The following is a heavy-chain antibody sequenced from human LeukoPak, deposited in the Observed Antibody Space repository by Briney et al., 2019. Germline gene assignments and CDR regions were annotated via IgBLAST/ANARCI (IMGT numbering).Heavy chain of an antibody. CDR2: LTGSGGST. CDR1: GFTFSSYA. CDR3: AREYGSGSYYYDY. Sequence: PGGSLRLSCAASGFTFSSYAMTWVRQAPGKGLEWVSALTGSGGSTHHADSVKGRFTISRDNSKNTLYLQMNSLRAEDTAVYFCAREYGSGSYYYDYWGQGTLVTVSS. D-gene: IGHD3-10*01. V-gene: IGHV3-23*01. J-gene: IGHJ4*02.